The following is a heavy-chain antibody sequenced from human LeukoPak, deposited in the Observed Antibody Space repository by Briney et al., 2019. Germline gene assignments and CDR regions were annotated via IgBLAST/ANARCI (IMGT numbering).Heavy chain of an antibody. CDR2: ISYDGSNK. J-gene: IGHJ4*02. CDR3: ARDRRVVVITEVDY. D-gene: IGHD3-22*01. Sequence: GRSLRLSCAASGFTFSSYAMHWVRQAPGKGLEWVAVISYDGSNKYYADSVQGRFTISRDNSKNTLYLQMNSLRAEDTAVYYCARDRRVVVITEVDYWGQGTLVTVSS. V-gene: IGHV3-30-3*01. CDR1: GFTFSSYA.